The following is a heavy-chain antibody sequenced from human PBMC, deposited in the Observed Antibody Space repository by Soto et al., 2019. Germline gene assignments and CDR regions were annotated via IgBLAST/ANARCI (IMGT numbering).Heavy chain of an antibody. Sequence: ASVQVSCKASRYTFATYYMHWVRQAPGHRPEWMGWMNPNSGNTGYAQKFQGRVTMTRNTSISTAYMELSSLRSEDTAVYYCARRYDFWYYYMDVWGKGTTVTVSS. CDR2: MNPNSGNT. CDR3: ARRYDFWYYYMDV. D-gene: IGHD3-3*01. CDR1: RYTFATYY. V-gene: IGHV1-8*02. J-gene: IGHJ6*03.